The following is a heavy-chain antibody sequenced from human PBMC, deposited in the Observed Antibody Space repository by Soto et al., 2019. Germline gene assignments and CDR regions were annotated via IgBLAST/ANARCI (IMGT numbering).Heavy chain of an antibody. CDR1: GFTFSSYS. D-gene: IGHD3-10*01. CDR3: ARDKEVWFGEPSLSYYYGMDV. J-gene: IGHJ6*02. CDR2: ISSSSSTI. Sequence: EVQLVESGGGLVQPGGSLRLSCAASGFTFSSYSMNWVRQAPGKGLEWVSYISSSSSTIYYADSVKGRFTISRDNAKNSLYLQMNSLRAEDTAVYYCARDKEVWFGEPSLSYYYGMDVWGRGTTVTVSS. V-gene: IGHV3-48*01.